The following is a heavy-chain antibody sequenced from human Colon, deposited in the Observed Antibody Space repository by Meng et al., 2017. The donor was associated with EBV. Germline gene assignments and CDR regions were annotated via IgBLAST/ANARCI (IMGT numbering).Heavy chain of an antibody. J-gene: IGHJ4*02. CDR3: ARVGAYCGGDCYHPR. CDR2: IYHSGST. Sequence: QASGPGLALPSRTPSLPCAVSGGSLSRRYWWSWVRQPPGKGLEWIGEIYHSGSTNYNPSLKSRVTISVDESKNQFSLRLSSVTAADTAVYYCARVGAYCGGDCYHPRWGQGTLVTVSS. D-gene: IGHD2-21*02. CDR1: GGSLSRRYW. V-gene: IGHV4-4*02.